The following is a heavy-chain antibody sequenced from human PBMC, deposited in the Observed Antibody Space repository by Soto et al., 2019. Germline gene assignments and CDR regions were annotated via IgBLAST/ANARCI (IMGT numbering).Heavy chain of an antibody. J-gene: IGHJ4*02. D-gene: IGHD1-26*01. CDR3: AADAIVGATSH. V-gene: IGHV1-58*01. Sequence: QLQLVQSGPEGKKPGTSVKVSCKASGFTFTSSPLQWVRQALGQRFEWIGWIVVGRGNTNYAQKFQERVTITRDMSTSTAYMELSSLRSEDTAVYYCAADAIVGATSHWGQGTLVTVSS. CDR2: IVVGRGNT. CDR1: GFTFTSSP.